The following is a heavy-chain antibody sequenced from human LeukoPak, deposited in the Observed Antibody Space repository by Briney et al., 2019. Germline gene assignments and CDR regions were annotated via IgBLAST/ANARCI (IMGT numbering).Heavy chain of an antibody. CDR1: GFTFSSYG. CDR2: RWYDGSNK. J-gene: IGHJ5*02. Sequence: GGSLRLSCAASGFTFSSYGMHWVRQAPGKGLEWVAVRWYDGSNKYYADSVKGRFTISRDNSKNTLYLQMNNLRAEDTAVYYCARRAWHSSSNRINWFDPWGQGTLVTVSS. CDR3: ARRAWHSSSNRINWFDP. V-gene: IGHV3-33*01. D-gene: IGHD6-13*01.